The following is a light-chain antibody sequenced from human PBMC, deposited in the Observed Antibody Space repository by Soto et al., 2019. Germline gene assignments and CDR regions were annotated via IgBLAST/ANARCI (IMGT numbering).Light chain of an antibody. CDR2: GAS. J-gene: IGKJ1*01. Sequence: EIVLAQSPGTLSVSPGERATLSCRASQSVSSKLAWYQQKPGQAPRLLFYGASTGATGIPARFSGSGSETVFTLSISSLQSEDFAVYYCQQYNNWPGTFGQGTKVDIK. V-gene: IGKV3-15*01. CDR3: QQYNNWPGT. CDR1: QSVSSK.